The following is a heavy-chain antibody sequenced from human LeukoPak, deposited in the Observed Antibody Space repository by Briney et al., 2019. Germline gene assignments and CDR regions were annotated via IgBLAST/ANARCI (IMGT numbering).Heavy chain of an antibody. Sequence: PGGSLRLSCAASGFTFSNYAMSWVRQAPGKGLEWVSGISGSGGNTYYADSVKGRFTISRDNSKNTLYLQMNSLRAEDTAVYYCAKIVPTTPYYYYAMDVWGQGTTVTVSS. V-gene: IGHV3-23*01. CDR2: ISGSGGNT. CDR3: AKIVPTTPYYYYAMDV. D-gene: IGHD5-12*01. J-gene: IGHJ6*02. CDR1: GFTFSNYA.